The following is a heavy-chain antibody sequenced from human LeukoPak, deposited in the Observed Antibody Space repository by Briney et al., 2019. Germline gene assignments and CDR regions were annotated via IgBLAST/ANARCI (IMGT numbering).Heavy chain of an antibody. D-gene: IGHD4-11*01. Sequence: SSETLSLTCTVSGGSISSSSYYWSWIRQPPGKGLEWIGYIYYSGSTNYNPSLKSRVTISVDTSKNQFSLKLSSVTAANTAVYYCARTGHSNYVDPWGQGTLVTVSS. CDR2: IYYSGST. V-gene: IGHV4-61*05. CDR3: ARTGHSNYVDP. CDR1: GGSISSSSYY. J-gene: IGHJ5*02.